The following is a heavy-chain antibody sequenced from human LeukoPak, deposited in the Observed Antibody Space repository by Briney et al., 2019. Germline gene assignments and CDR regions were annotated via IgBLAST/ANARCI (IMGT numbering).Heavy chain of an antibody. J-gene: IGHJ6*02. CDR1: GGSFSGYY. Sequence: SETLSLTCAVYGGSFSGYYWSWIRQPPGKGLEWIGYIYYSGSTNYNPSLKSRVTISVDTSKNQFSLKLSSVTAADTAVYYCARERETSPYQLLFRITDYYGMDVWGQGTTVTVSS. V-gene: IGHV4-59*01. CDR3: ARERETSPYQLLFRITDYYGMDV. CDR2: IYYSGST. D-gene: IGHD2-2*01.